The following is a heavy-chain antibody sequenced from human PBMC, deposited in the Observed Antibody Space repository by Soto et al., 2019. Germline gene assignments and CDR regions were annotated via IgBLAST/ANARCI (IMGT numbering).Heavy chain of an antibody. Sequence: EVQLLESGGGLVQPGGSLRLSCAASGFTFSDAWMSWVRQAPGKGLDWVGRIKSKSDGGTTEYAAPMRGRFTISRDDSKNTLYLQMNSLKTEDTAVYYCTTDLWRIAVVVGSTGYFNPWGQGTPVTVSS. J-gene: IGHJ5*02. D-gene: IGHD2-15*01. CDR2: IKSKSDGGTT. CDR1: GFTFSDAW. V-gene: IGHV3-15*01. CDR3: TTDLWRIAVVVGSTGYFNP.